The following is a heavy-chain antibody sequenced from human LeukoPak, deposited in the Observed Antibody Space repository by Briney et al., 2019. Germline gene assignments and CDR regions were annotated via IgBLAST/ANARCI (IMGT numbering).Heavy chain of an antibody. J-gene: IGHJ4*02. CDR3: AKGGNGYSYGYFDY. CDR1: GFTFSSYG. Sequence: GGSLRLSCAASGFTFSSYGMHWVRQAPGKGLEWVAFIRYDGGNKYYADSVKGRFTISRNNSKNTLYLQMNSLRTEDTAVYYCAKGGNGYSYGYFDYWGQGTLVTVSS. V-gene: IGHV3-30*02. CDR2: IRYDGGNK. D-gene: IGHD5-18*01.